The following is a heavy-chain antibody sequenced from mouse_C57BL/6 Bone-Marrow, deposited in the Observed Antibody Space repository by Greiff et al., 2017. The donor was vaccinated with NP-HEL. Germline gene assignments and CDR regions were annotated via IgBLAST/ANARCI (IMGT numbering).Heavy chain of an antibody. Sequence: EVQLAESGGDLVKPGGSLKLSCAASGFTFSSYGMSWVRQTPDKRLEWVATISSGGSYTYYLDSVKGRFTISRDNAKNTLYLQMSSLKSEDTAMYYCARQPQKAWFAYWGQGTLVTVSA. J-gene: IGHJ3*01. CDR1: GFTFSSYG. CDR2: ISSGGSYT. V-gene: IGHV5-6*01. CDR3: ARQPQKAWFAY.